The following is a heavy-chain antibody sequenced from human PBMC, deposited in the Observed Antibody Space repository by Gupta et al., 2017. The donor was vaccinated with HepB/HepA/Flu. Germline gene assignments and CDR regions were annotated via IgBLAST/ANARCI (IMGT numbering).Heavy chain of an antibody. V-gene: IGHV3-7*01. CDR3: AGGSGSTTRAVDI. J-gene: IGHJ3*02. Sequence: EVQLVESGGGLVQPGGSLRLSCAASGFTFSSYWLHWVRQAPGKGLKWVANIKQDGSEKKFVDYVKGRFIISRDNAKDSMYLQTNSLRAEGTAVYYCAGGSGSTTRAVDIWGQGTRGTVSS. D-gene: IGHD2/OR15-2a*01. CDR2: IKQDGSEK. CDR1: GFTFSSYW.